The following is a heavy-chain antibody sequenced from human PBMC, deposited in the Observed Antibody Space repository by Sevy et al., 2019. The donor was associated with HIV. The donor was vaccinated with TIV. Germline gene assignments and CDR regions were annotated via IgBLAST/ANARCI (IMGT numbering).Heavy chain of an antibody. Sequence: GGSLRLSCAASGFTFSNYAINWVRQAPGKGLEWVSRISGSGDSTFYAASVKGRFTISRDNSKNTVHLQMNSLGVEDTAVYYCAKVVLPADIDPFYYYAYGMDVWGQGTTVTVSS. CDR2: ISGSGDST. CDR1: GFTFSNYA. V-gene: IGHV3-23*01. CDR3: AKVVLPADIDPFYYYAYGMDV. D-gene: IGHD2-2*01. J-gene: IGHJ6*02.